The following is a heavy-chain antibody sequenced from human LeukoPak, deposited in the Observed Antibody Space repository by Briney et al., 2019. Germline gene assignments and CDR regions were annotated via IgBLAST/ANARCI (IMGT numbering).Heavy chain of an antibody. Sequence: SETLSLTCTVSGGSISSYYWSWIRQPPGKGLEWIGYIYYSGSTNYNPSLKSRVTISVDTSKNQFSLKLSSVTAADTAVYYCARRQEFTGAFDYWGQGTLVTVSS. CDR1: GGSISSYY. CDR3: ARRQEFTGAFDY. J-gene: IGHJ4*02. D-gene: IGHD7-27*01. CDR2: IYYSGST. V-gene: IGHV4-59*08.